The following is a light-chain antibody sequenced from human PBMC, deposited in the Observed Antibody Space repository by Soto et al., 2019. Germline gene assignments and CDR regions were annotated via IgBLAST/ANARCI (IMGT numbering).Light chain of an antibody. V-gene: IGLV2-14*01. J-gene: IGLJ1*01. CDR3: SSYTSSSTLV. Sequence: QSALTQPASVSGSLGQSITISCTGTSSDVGGYNYVSWYQQHPGKAPKLMIYEVSTRPSGVSNRFSGSKSGNTASLTISGLQAEDEADYYCSSYTSSSTLVFGTGTKLTVL. CDR1: SSDVGGYNY. CDR2: EVS.